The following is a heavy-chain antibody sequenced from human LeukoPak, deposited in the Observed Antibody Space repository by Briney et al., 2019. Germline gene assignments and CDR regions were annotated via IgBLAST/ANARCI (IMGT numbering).Heavy chain of an antibody. CDR2: IYYSGST. CDR3: ARRLQLVRFYYYYYYMDV. CDR1: GGSISSSSYY. D-gene: IGHD6-6*01. Sequence: SETLSLTCTVSGGSISSSSYYWGWIRQPSGKGLEWIGSIYYSGSTYYNPSLKSRVTISVDTSKNQFSLKLSSVTAADTAVYYCARRLQLVRFYYYYYYMDVWGKGTTVTVSS. J-gene: IGHJ6*03. V-gene: IGHV4-39*07.